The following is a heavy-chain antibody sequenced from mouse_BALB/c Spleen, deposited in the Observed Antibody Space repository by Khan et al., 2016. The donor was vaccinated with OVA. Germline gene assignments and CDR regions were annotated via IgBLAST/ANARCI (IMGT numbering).Heavy chain of an antibody. CDR3: ARGKYYGYYFDY. Sequence: EVQLQQSGPGLVKPSQSLSLTCTVTGYSITSGYAWNWIRQFPGNKLEWMGYISYSGVTSSTPSLKSRISITLDTSKHQIFLQLTSGTTEDTATYYCARGKYYGYYFDYWGQGTTLTGSS. CDR2: ISYSGVT. CDR1: GYSITSGYA. D-gene: IGHD1-1*01. V-gene: IGHV3-2*02. J-gene: IGHJ2*01.